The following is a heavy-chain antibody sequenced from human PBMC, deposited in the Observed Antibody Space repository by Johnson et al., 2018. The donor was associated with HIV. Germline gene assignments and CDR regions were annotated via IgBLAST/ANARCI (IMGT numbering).Heavy chain of an antibody. J-gene: IGHJ3*01. D-gene: IGHD6-13*01. V-gene: IGHV3-30*04. CDR1: GFTFSDYA. CDR2: ISYDGSNK. CDR3: ARNSHSSNWYEWEAFDV. Sequence: QVQLVESGGGVVQPGRSLRLSCAASGFTFSDYAMHWVRQAPGKGLEWVAVISYDGSNKYYADSVKGRFTISRDNSKNTLYLQLNSPRAEDTAVYYCARNSHSSNWYEWEAFDVWGQGTMVTVSS.